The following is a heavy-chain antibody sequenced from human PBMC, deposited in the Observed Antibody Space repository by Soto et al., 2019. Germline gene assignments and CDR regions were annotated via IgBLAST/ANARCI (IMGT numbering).Heavy chain of an antibody. Sequence: SETLSLTCAFYGLSFSGYYWSWIRQPPGKGLEWIGEINHSGSTNYNPSLKSRVTISVDTSKNQFSLKLSSVTAADTAVYYCARGKPYYDFWSGYSNSYYFDYWGQGTLVTVSS. D-gene: IGHD3-3*01. CDR1: GLSFSGYY. CDR2: INHSGST. J-gene: IGHJ4*02. CDR3: ARGKPYYDFWSGYSNSYYFDY. V-gene: IGHV4-34*01.